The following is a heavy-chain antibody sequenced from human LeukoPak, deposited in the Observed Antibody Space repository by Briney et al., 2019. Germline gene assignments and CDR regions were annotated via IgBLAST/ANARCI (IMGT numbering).Heavy chain of an antibody. V-gene: IGHV3-21*01. Sequence: GGSLRHSCAAPGFAFSSSSLSWVRQAPGKGLEWVSSIINGTYIYYADSLKGRVTISRHNAKNSLFLQMNSLRAEDTAVYYCARGLYDTSWNFDYWGQETLVTVSS. CDR2: IINGTYI. CDR3: ARGLYDTSWNFDY. CDR1: GFAFSSSS. J-gene: IGHJ4*02. D-gene: IGHD3-3*01.